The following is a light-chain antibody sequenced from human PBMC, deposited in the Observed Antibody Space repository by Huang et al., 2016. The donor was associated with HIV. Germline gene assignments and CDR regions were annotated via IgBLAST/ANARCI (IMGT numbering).Light chain of an antibody. CDR1: QTILYSSKNKNY. CDR2: WAS. J-gene: IGKJ4*01. V-gene: IGKV4-1*01. Sequence: DIVMTQSPDPLAVSLGERATVNCKSSQTILYSSKNKNYLAWYQQKPGQPPKLLIYWASTRESGVPDRFSGSGSGTDFTLTISSLQAEDVAVYYCQQYFETPLTFGGGTKVEIK. CDR3: QQYFETPLT.